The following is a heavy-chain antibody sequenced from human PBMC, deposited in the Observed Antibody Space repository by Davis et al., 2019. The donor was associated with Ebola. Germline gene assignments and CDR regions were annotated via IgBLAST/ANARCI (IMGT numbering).Heavy chain of an antibody. J-gene: IGHJ6*02. CDR2: INAGNGNR. D-gene: IGHD3-10*01. V-gene: IGHV1-3*01. CDR3: AREGGLVRGVSVKWENGMDV. CDR1: GYTFTNYV. Sequence: AASVKVSCKASGYTFTNYVIHWVRQAPGQRLEWLGWINAGNGNRKYSQKYQARVTITRDTSASTVYMELSSLRSEDTAVYYCAREGGLVRGVSVKWENGMDVWGQGTAVTVSS.